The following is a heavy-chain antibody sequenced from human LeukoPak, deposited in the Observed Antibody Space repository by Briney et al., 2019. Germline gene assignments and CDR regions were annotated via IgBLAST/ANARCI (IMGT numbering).Heavy chain of an antibody. J-gene: IGHJ3*02. D-gene: IGHD2-15*01. CDR1: GGSFSGYY. CDR2: INHSGST. V-gene: IGHV4-34*01. Sequence: NPSETLSLTCAVYGGSFSGYYWSWIRQPPGKGLEWIGEINHSGSTNYNPSLKSRVTISVDTSKNQFSLKLSSVTAADTAVYYCARATSGFGASRYCSGGSCSLDAFDIWGQGTMVTVSS. CDR3: ARATSGFGASRYCSGGSCSLDAFDI.